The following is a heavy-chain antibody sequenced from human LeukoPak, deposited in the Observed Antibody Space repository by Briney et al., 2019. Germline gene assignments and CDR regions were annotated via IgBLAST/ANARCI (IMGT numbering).Heavy chain of an antibody. J-gene: IGHJ4*02. V-gene: IGHV1-2*02. CDR1: GYTFTDYY. D-gene: IGHD2-8*01. CDR3: ARGSGLVLVVYANDIEY. Sequence: ASVRVSCKASGYTFTDYYIHWVRQAPGQGLEWMGWINPNSGGTNYVQKFQGRVTLTRDTSISTAYMELSRLRSDDTAVYFCARGSGLVLVVYANDIEYWGQGTLVTVSS. CDR2: INPNSGGT.